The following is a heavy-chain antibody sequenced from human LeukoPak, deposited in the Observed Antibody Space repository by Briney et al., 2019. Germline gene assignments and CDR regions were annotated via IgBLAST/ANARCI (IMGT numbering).Heavy chain of an antibody. CDR1: GFTIKNYA. CDR3: AKVRRTTVSPYGFDP. CDR2: ISGSGTSR. V-gene: IGHV3-23*01. Sequence: GGSLRLSCEGSGFTIKNYAMTWVRQVPGEGLEWVSLISGSGTSRYYSDSVKGRFTISRDDSKNMIYLRMDSLRVDDTAIYYCAKVRRTTVSPYGFDPWGQGTLVTVSS. D-gene: IGHD4-17*01. J-gene: IGHJ5*02.